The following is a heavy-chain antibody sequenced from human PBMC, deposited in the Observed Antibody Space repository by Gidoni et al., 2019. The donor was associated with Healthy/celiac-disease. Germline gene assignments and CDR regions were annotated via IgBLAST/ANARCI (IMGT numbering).Heavy chain of an antibody. Sequence: KGLEWIGEINHSGSTNYNPSLKSRVTISVDTSKNQFSLKLSSVTAADTAVYYCARGEDIVVVPAAEHFDYWGQGTLVTVSS. J-gene: IGHJ4*02. CDR2: INHSGST. CDR3: ARGEDIVVVPAAEHFDY. V-gene: IGHV4-34*01. D-gene: IGHD2-2*01.